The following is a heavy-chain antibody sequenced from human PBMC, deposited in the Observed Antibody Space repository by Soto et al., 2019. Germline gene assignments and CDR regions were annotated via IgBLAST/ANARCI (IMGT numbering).Heavy chain of an antibody. Sequence: SETLSLTCTVSGGSISSYYWSWIRQPPGKGLEWIGYIYYSGSTNYNPSLKSRVTISVDTSKNQFSLKLSSVTAADTAVYYCARVVVVPAATRGTWYYFDYWGQGTLVTVSS. CDR1: GGSISSYY. CDR2: IYYSGST. D-gene: IGHD2-2*01. CDR3: ARVVVVPAATRGTWYYFDY. J-gene: IGHJ4*02. V-gene: IGHV4-59*01.